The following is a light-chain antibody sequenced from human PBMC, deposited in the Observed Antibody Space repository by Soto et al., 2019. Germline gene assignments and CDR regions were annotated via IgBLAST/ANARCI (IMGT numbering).Light chain of an antibody. Sequence: EMVVTQSPDTLSLSPGERVTLFCRASQSVSDNYLAWYQQKPGQAPRLLIYGASNRATGIPDRFTGAGSGTDFTLTHSRLEPEDFAVYYCQQHDRSPWTFGQGTKVEIK. V-gene: IGKV3-20*01. CDR3: QQHDRSPWT. CDR1: QSVSDNY. J-gene: IGKJ1*01. CDR2: GAS.